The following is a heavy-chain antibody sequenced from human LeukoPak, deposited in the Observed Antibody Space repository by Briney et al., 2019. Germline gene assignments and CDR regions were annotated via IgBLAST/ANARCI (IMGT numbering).Heavy chain of an antibody. CDR1: GFTFSSYW. CDR3: AGDHEWLRYFDY. CDR2: IKQDGSEE. Sequence: GSLRLSCAASGFTFSSYWMSWVRQAPGKGLEWVANIKQDGSEEYYVDSVKGRFTISRDNAKNSLYLQMNSLRAEDTAVYYCAGDHEWLRYFDYWGQGTLVTVSS. J-gene: IGHJ4*02. V-gene: IGHV3-7*01. D-gene: IGHD5-12*01.